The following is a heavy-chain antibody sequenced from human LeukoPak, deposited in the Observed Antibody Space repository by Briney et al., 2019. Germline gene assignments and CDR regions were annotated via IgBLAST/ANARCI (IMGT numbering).Heavy chain of an antibody. D-gene: IGHD3-10*01. CDR1: GGSISSYY. J-gene: IGHJ5*02. Sequence: SETLSLTCTVSGGSISSYYWSWIRQPPGKGLEWIGYIYYSGSTYYNPSLKSRVTISVDTSKNQFSLKLSSVTAADTAVYYCARASGSGSPRNWFDPWGQGTLVTVSS. CDR3: ARASGSGSPRNWFDP. CDR2: IYYSGST. V-gene: IGHV4-59*12.